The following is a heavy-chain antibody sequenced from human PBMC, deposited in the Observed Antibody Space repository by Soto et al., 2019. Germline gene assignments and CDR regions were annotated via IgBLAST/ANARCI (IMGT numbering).Heavy chain of an antibody. D-gene: IGHD3-10*01. J-gene: IGHJ4*02. CDR2: INHSGST. CDR3: ARGVESGIYNY. V-gene: IGHV4-34*01. CDR1: GGSFSGYY. Sequence: PSETLSLTCAVYGGSFSGYYWSWIRQPPGKGLEWIGEINHSGSTNYNPSLKSRVNISVYTSKNQFFLKLSYVTAADTAEYYCARGVESGIYNYWGQGTLVTVAS.